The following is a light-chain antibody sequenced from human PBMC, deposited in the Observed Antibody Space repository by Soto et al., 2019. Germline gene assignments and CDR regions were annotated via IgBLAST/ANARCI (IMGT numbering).Light chain of an antibody. J-gene: IGLJ1*01. CDR2: DVS. CDR1: SSDIGGYNY. V-gene: IGLV2-11*01. CDR3: CSYAGSYTYV. Sequence: LTQPRSVSGSPGQSVTISCTGTSSDIGGYNYVSWYQQHPGKAPKLIIFDVSERPSGVPARFSGSKSGNTASLTISGLQADDEADYYCCSYAGSYTYVFGSGTKVTVL.